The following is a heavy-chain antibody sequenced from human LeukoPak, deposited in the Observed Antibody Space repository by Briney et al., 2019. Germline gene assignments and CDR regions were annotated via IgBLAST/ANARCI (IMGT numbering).Heavy chain of an antibody. CDR2: ISNDGSKK. V-gene: IGHV3-30*18. D-gene: IGHD5-18*01. J-gene: IGHJ4*02. CDR1: KFTFSHYG. CDR3: AKDRYSYAFEYSDS. Sequence: GGSLRLSCTASKFTFSHYGMHWVRQAPGKGLDWVAVISNDGSKKYYADSVKGRFTISRDNSKNTLSLQVSSLRTEDTAVYYCAKDRYSYAFEYSDSWGQGTLVTVSS.